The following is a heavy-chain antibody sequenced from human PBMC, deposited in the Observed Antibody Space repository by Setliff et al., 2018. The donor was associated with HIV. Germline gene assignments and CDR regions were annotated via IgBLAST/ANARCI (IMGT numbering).Heavy chain of an antibody. V-gene: IGHV3-23*01. CDR1: GFTFSNHV. J-gene: IGHJ4*02. Sequence: PGGSLRLSCAASGFTFSNHVMNWVRQAPGKGLEWVSAISTSGGAADYADSVKGRFTISRDNSRNTLYLQMNRLRAEDTALYFCARRGNLLEGRQLDSWGQGTLVTVSS. CDR2: ISTSGGAA. D-gene: IGHD1-1*01. CDR3: ARRGNLLEGRQLDS.